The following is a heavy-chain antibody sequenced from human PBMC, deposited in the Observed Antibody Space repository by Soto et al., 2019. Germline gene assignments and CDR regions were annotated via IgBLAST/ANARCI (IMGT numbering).Heavy chain of an antibody. J-gene: IGHJ2*01. CDR3: AKDYGDYTSYWCFDL. CDR1: GFSFSSYA. CDR2: IWYDGSNK. V-gene: IGHV3-30*02. D-gene: IGHD4-17*01. Sequence: PGGSLRLSCAASGFSFSSYAMHWVRQAPGKGLEWVAVIWYDGSNKYYTDSVKGRFTISRDNSKNTLYLQMNSPRAEDTAVYYCAKDYGDYTSYWCFDLWGRGTLVTV.